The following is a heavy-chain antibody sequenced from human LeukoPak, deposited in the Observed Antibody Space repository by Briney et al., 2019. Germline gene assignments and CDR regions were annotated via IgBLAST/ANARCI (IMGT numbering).Heavy chain of an antibody. CDR3: ARDYDSSGYYYLHAFDI. CDR1: GGSFSGYY. Sequence: NPSETLSLTCAVYGGSFSGYYWSWIREPPGKGLEWIGEINHSGSTNYNPSLKSRVTISVDTSKNQFSLKLSSVTAADTAVYYCARDYDSSGYYYLHAFDIWGQGTMVTVSS. D-gene: IGHD3-22*01. V-gene: IGHV4-34*01. J-gene: IGHJ3*02. CDR2: INHSGST.